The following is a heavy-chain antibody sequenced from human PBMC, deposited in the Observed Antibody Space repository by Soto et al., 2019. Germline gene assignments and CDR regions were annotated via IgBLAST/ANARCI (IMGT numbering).Heavy chain of an antibody. CDR2: IYYSGST. CDR3: ARGTYGDYGLGIDY. CDR1: GGSISSGGYY. D-gene: IGHD4-17*01. V-gene: IGHV4-31*03. J-gene: IGHJ4*02. Sequence: QVQLQESGPGLVKPSQTLSLTCTVSGGSISSGGYYWSWIRQHPGKGLEWIGYIYYSGSTYYNPSLKGRVTISVDTSKNHFSPKLSSLTAADTAVYYCARGTYGDYGLGIDYWGQGTLVTVSS.